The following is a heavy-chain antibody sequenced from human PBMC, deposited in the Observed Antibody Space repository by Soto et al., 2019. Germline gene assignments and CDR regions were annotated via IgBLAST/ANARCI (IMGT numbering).Heavy chain of an antibody. Sequence: LRLSCAASGFTFSSYAMHWVRQAPGKGLEWVAVISYDGSNKYYADSVKGRFTISRDNSKNTLYLQMNSLRAEDTAVYYCAREGLRFLEWLLPNRAFDYWGQGPRFTVSS. CDR3: AREGLRFLEWLLPNRAFDY. J-gene: IGHJ4*02. CDR1: GFTFSSYA. D-gene: IGHD3-3*01. V-gene: IGHV3-30-3*01. CDR2: ISYDGSNK.